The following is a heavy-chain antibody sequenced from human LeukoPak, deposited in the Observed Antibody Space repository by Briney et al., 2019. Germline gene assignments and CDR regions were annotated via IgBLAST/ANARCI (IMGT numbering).Heavy chain of an antibody. CDR2: ISAFTGNT. CDR3: ARLSYDGEGY. D-gene: IGHD3-10*01. Sequence: GASVKVSCKTSGYTFTTYGISWVRQAPGQGLEYMGSISAFTGNTNYAQKFKGRVAMTMDTSTSTVEMELRSLKFDDTAVYFCARLSYDGEGYWGQGTLVTVSS. CDR1: GYTFTTYG. V-gene: IGHV1-18*01. J-gene: IGHJ4*02.